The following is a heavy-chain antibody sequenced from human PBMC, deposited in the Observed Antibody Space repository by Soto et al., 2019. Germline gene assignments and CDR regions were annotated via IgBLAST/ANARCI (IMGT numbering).Heavy chain of an antibody. Sequence: EVQLVESGGGLVQPGGSLRLSCVASEFTFSKNWMSWVRQAPGGGLEWVANLGPDGSEEYSLDSVKGRFTISRDNAKNSLYLQMNSLRAEDTALYYCARLQAYTFGPGAYFDCWGQGTLVTVSS. D-gene: IGHD5-18*01. CDR1: EFTFSKNW. J-gene: IGHJ4*02. CDR3: ARLQAYTFGPGAYFDC. V-gene: IGHV3-7*03. CDR2: LGPDGSEE.